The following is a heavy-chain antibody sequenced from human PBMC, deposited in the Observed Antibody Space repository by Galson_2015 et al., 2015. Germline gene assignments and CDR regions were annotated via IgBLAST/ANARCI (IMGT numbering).Heavy chain of an antibody. CDR1: GFIFSSYS. D-gene: IGHD3-9*01. J-gene: IGHJ4*02. CDR2: ISSGSADR. CDR3: ARGSYDNLAFSADY. V-gene: IGHV3-48*02. Sequence: SLRLSCAASGFIFSSYSMNWVRQAPGKGLEWVSYISSGSADRYYADSVKGRFTISRDNARNSLYLQMNSLRDEDTAVYYCARGSYDNLAFSADYWGQGTLVIVSS.